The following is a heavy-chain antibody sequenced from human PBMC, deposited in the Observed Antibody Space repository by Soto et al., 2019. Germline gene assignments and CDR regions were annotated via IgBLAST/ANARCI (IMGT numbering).Heavy chain of an antibody. CDR1: GFTFSSYA. CDR2: ISYDGGNT. Sequence: LRLSCAASGFTFSSYAMNWVRQAPGRGLEWVSTISYDGGNTYYPHSVKGRFTISRDNSKNTLYLQMNSLRAEDAAVYYCAKGGIGWFDPWGQGTLVTVSS. D-gene: IGHD2-21*01. V-gene: IGHV3-23*01. CDR3: AKGGIGWFDP. J-gene: IGHJ5*02.